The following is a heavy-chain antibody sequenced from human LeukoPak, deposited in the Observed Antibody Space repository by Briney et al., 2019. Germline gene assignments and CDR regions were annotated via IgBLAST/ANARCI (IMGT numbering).Heavy chain of an antibody. CDR3: ARSPVHTAAGRLLLVYFDL. CDR2: ISAYNGNT. Sequence: ASVKVSCKASGYTFTSYGISWVRQAPGQGLEWMGWISAYNGNTNYAQKLQGGVTMTTDTSTSTAYMELRSLRSDDTAVYYCARSPVHTAAGRLLLVYFDLWGRGTLVTVSS. D-gene: IGHD6-13*01. J-gene: IGHJ2*01. CDR1: GYTFTSYG. V-gene: IGHV1-18*01.